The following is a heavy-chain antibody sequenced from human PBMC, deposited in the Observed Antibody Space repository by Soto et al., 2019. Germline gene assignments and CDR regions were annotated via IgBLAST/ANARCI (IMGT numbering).Heavy chain of an antibody. D-gene: IGHD6-13*01. CDR2: ISTSGGGT. V-gene: IGHV3-23*01. Sequence: GGSLRLSCAASGFTFSSYAMSWVRQAPGKGLEWVSRISTSGGGTYYADSVKGRFTISRDNSKNTLYLQMSSLRDEDTAIYYCDKTIAAAGTDYWGQGTLVTVSS. J-gene: IGHJ4*02. CDR1: GFTFSSYA. CDR3: DKTIAAAGTDY.